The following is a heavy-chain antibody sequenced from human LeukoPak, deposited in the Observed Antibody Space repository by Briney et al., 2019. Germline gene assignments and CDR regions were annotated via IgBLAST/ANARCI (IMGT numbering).Heavy chain of an antibody. J-gene: IGHJ6*02. Sequence: KASETLSLTCSVSGGPISGHYWTWIRQPPGKGLEWIGQIHYNPSLKSRITISVDTSKNQVSLQVSSVTAADSAIYYCARFGVDYDMDVWGHGTTVTVFS. CDR2: IHY. D-gene: IGHD3-16*01. CDR3: ARFGVDYDMDV. V-gene: IGHV4-59*11. CDR1: GGPISGHY.